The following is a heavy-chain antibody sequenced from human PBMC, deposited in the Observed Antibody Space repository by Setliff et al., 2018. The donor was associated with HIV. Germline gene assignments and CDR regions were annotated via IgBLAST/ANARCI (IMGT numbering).Heavy chain of an antibody. J-gene: IGHJ6*03. V-gene: IGHV3-11*06. CDR2: SSPTSSSK. Sequence: LSLTCTVSGGSISSGGYYWSWVRQAPGKGLQWVSDSSPTSSSKLYAESVKGRFTISRDNAKNSLYLQMNSQRVEDTAVYYCARVDFWSGHAFYMDVWGKGTTVTVSS. CDR1: GGSISSGGYY. D-gene: IGHD3-3*01. CDR3: ARVDFWSGHAFYMDV.